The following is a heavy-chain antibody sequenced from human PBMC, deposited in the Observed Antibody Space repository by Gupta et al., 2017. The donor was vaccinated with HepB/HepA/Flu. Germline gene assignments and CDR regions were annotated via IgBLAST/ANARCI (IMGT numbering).Heavy chain of an antibody. Sequence: QVQLQESGPGLVKPSETLSLTCTVSGGSISSYYWSWIRQPPGKGLEWIGYIYYSGSTNYNPSLKSRVTISVETSKNQFSLKLSSVTAADTAVDYCARDDTLSPGIAAAGLNYWGQGTLVTVSS. CDR3: ARDDTLSPGIAAAGLNY. D-gene: IGHD6-13*01. V-gene: IGHV4-59*01. CDR2: IYYSGST. J-gene: IGHJ4*02. CDR1: GGSISSYY.